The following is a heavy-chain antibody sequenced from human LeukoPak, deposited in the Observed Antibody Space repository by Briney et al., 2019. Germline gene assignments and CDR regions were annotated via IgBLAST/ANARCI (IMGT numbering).Heavy chain of an antibody. Sequence: GGSLRLSCAASGFTFSGYAMSWVRQAPGKGLEWVAFIRYDGSNKYHADSVKRRFTISRDNSKNTLYLQMNSLRAEHTAVYYCAKGHYYNILTGYSVRRGLDYWGQGTLVTVSS. V-gene: IGHV3-30*02. J-gene: IGHJ4*02. CDR3: AKGHYYNILTGYSVRRGLDY. CDR2: IRYDGSNK. D-gene: IGHD3-9*01. CDR1: GFTFSGYA.